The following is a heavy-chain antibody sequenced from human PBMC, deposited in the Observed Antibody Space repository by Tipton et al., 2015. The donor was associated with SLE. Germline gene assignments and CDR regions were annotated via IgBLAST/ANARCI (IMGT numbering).Heavy chain of an antibody. CDR2: ISYSGST. V-gene: IGHV4-59*01. D-gene: IGHD2-2*01. CDR1: GDSISNYY. J-gene: IGHJ4*02. Sequence: LRLSCTVSGDSISNYYWSWIRQPPEKGLEWIGYISYSGSTNYNPSLKSRVAISIDTSKNQFSLKVNSVTAADTAVYYCARGRVVPAGNFDYWGQGTLVTVSS. CDR3: ARGRVVPAGNFDY.